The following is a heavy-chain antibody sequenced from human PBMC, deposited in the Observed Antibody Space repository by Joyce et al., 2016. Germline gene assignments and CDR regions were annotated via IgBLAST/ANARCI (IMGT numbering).Heavy chain of an antibody. V-gene: IGHV3-49*05. CDR1: GFIFGDYA. D-gene: IGHD2-15*01. CDR3: TRIGDCSGGSWYEGWFDP. Sequence: EVQLVESGGGLVKPGRSLSLSCTSSGFIFGDYAMNWFRQAPGKGLEWVCFIRSKAYGGTTDYAASVKGRFTISRDESKSIAYLQMNSQKTEDTAVYYCTRIGDCSGGSWYEGWFDPWGQGTLVTVSS. J-gene: IGHJ5*02. CDR2: IRSKAYGGTT.